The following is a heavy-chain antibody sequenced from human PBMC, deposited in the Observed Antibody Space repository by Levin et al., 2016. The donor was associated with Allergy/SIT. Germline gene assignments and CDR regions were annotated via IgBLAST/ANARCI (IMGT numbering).Heavy chain of an antibody. Sequence: ASVKVSCKASGYTFTGYYMHWVRQAPGQGLEWMGWINPNSGGTNYAQKFQGRVTMTRDTSISTAYMELSRLRSDDTAVYYCASPPPGPGYYYYYGMDVWGQGTTVTVSS. V-gene: IGHV1-2*02. CDR2: INPNSGGT. CDR1: GYTFTGYY. CDR3: ASPPPGPGYYYYYGMDV. J-gene: IGHJ6*02.